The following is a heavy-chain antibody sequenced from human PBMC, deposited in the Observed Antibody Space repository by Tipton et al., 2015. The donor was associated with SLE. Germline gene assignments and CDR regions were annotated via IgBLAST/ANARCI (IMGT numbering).Heavy chain of an antibody. CDR1: GGSISSSSYY. D-gene: IGHD2-21*01. V-gene: IGHV4-61*05. CDR3: ARRDCGGDCYYGH. Sequence: TLSLTCTVSGGSISSSSYYWGWIRQPPGKGLEWIGHFSPSGGTNYNTSLKSRVTISADTSKNEISLKMTSVTAADTAVYYCARRDCGGDCYYGHWGQGTQVTVSS. CDR2: FSPSGGT. J-gene: IGHJ4*02.